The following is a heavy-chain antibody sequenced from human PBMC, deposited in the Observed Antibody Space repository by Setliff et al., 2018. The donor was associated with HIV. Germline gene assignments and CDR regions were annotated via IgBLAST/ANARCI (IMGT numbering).Heavy chain of an antibody. D-gene: IGHD1-1*01. V-gene: IGHV1-69*10. Sequence: SVKVSCKAYGGTFSSYAITWVRQAPGQGLECMGGIIPMLGISNYAQRFQGRLTITADEYTGTAYMELSSLRSEDTAVYYCATRGRDLGFDYWGQGTLVTVSS. J-gene: IGHJ4*02. CDR2: IIPMLGIS. CDR3: ATRGRDLGFDY. CDR1: GGTFSSYA.